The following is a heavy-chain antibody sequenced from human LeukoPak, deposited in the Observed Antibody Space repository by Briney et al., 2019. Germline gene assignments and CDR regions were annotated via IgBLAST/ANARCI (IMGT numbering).Heavy chain of an antibody. CDR2: ISYDGSNK. J-gene: IGHJ5*02. V-gene: IGHV3-30-3*01. CDR3: ARSPVPAAIDGWFDP. D-gene: IGHD2-2*02. Sequence: GGSLRLSCAASGFTFSSYAMHWVRQAPGKGLEWVAVISYDGSNKYYADSVKGRFTISRDNSKNTLYLQMNSLRAEDTAVYYCARSPVPAAIDGWFDPWGQGTLVTVSP. CDR1: GFTFSSYA.